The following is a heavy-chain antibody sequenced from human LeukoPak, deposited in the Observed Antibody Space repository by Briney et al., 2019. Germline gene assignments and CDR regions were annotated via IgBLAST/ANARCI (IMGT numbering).Heavy chain of an antibody. Sequence: REASVKVSCKASGYTFTGYYIHWVRQAPGQGLECMGIINPSGGSTSYAQKFRGRVTMTRDMSTSTVYMELSSLRSEDTAVYYCARGGVGATTYVWFDPWGQGTLVTVSS. J-gene: IGHJ5*02. CDR1: GYTFTGYY. V-gene: IGHV1-46*01. CDR2: INPSGGST. D-gene: IGHD1-26*01. CDR3: ARGGVGATTYVWFDP.